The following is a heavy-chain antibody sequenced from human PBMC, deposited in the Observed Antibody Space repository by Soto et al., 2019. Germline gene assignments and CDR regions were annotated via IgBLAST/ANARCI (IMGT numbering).Heavy chain of an antibody. D-gene: IGHD3-3*01. CDR2: INAGNGNT. CDR3: ATDRDFLFWSGYYPLYRFDY. J-gene: IGHJ4*02. CDR1: GYTFTSYA. Sequence: ASVKVSCKASGYTFTSYAMHWVRQAPGQRLEWMGWINAGNGNTKYSQKFQGRVTITRDTSASTAYMELSSLRSEDTAVYYCATDRDFLFWSGYYPLYRFDYWGQGTLVTVSS. V-gene: IGHV1-3*01.